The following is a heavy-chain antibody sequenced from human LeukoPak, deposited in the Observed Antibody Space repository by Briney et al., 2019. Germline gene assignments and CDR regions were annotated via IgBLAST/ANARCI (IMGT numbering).Heavy chain of an antibody. CDR2: IYYGGST. CDR1: GGSISSYY. D-gene: IGHD5-24*01. V-gene: IGHV4-59*01. J-gene: IGHJ3*02. Sequence: SETLSLTCTVSGGSISSYYWSWIRQPPGKGLEWIGYIYYGGSTNYNPSLKSRVTISVDTSKNHFSLNLNSVTAADTAVYYCARGRDGYKSAFDIWGQGTMVTVSS. CDR3: ARGRDGYKSAFDI.